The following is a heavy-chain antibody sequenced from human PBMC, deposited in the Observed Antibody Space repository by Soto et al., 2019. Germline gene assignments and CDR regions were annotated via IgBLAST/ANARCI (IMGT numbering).Heavy chain of an antibody. Sequence: PGGSLRLSCGVSGFTFSTYAMSWVRQAPGKGLEWVSAISGSGNKTFYADSVKGRFTISRDNSKNTLHLHMSSLRVEDTAVYYCVRGVRLHFDLWGQGTLVTVS. CDR2: ISGSGNKT. V-gene: IGHV3-23*01. J-gene: IGHJ4*02. CDR1: GFTFSTYA. CDR3: VRGVRLHFDL.